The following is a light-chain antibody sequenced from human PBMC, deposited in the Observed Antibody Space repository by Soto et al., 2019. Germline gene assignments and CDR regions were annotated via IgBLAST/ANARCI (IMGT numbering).Light chain of an antibody. CDR1: QSVSGN. J-gene: IGKJ1*01. CDR2: GAS. V-gene: IGKV3-15*01. CDR3: QQYNNWPRT. Sequence: EIVMTQSPATLSVSPGERATLCCRASQSVSGNLAWYQQKPGQAPRLLIYGASTRATGIPARFSGSGSGTEFTLTISSLQSEDFAVYYCQQYNNWPRTFGQGTKVEIK.